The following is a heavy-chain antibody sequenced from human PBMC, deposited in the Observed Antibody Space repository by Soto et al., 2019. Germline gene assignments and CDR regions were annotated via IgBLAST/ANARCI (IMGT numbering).Heavy chain of an antibody. J-gene: IGHJ3*02. CDR2: LNPNSGGT. Sequence: ASVKVSCMASRYPFTSYYMPWVRHAPGQGLEWMGWLNPNSGGTNYAQKVKGRVTMTRDTSISTADMELSRLRSDDTAVYYCATSHGVGATTVAFDIWGQGTMVTVSS. D-gene: IGHD1-26*01. V-gene: IGHV1-2*02. CDR1: RYPFTSYY. CDR3: ATSHGVGATTVAFDI.